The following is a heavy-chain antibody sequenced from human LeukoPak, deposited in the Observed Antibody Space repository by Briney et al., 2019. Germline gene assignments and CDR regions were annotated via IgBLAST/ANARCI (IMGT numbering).Heavy chain of an antibody. J-gene: IGHJ4*02. Sequence: SETLSLTCTVSGGSISGYYWSWIRQPPGKGLEWIGNPYYSGTTNYNPSFKSRVTISVDTSRDQVSLKMHSVTAADTAVYYCAGGYYFDYWGQGTLVTVSS. CDR2: PYYSGTT. D-gene: IGHD2-15*01. CDR3: AGGYYFDY. V-gene: IGHV4-59*01. CDR1: GGSISGYY.